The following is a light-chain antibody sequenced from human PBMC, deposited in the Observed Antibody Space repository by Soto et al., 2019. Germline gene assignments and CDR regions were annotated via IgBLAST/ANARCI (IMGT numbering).Light chain of an antibody. CDR2: SAN. J-gene: IGLJ3*02. V-gene: IGLV1-44*01. Sequence: QSVLTQPPSTSGTPGPRVSISCSGSSSNIGSNAVNWYQQLPGTAPKLLVYSANQRPSGVPDRFSGSKSDTSASLAISGLQSEDEADYYCAAWDGSLNGWVFGGGTKLTVL. CDR3: AAWDGSLNGWV. CDR1: SSNIGSNA.